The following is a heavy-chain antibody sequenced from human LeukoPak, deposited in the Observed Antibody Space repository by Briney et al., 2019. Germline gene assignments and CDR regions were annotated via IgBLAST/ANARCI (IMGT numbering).Heavy chain of an antibody. J-gene: IGHJ3*02. V-gene: IGHV3-66*01. D-gene: IGHD5-24*01. CDR2: IHRVGST. CDR3: ARDHLRDGYNTDAFDI. CDR1: GFTVSSNY. Sequence: GGSLRLSCAASGFTVSSNYMSWVRQAPGKGLEWVSVIHRVGSTYYADSVKGRFTISRDNSKNTVYLQMNSLRAEDTALYYCARDHLRDGYNTDAFDIWGHGTMVTVSS.